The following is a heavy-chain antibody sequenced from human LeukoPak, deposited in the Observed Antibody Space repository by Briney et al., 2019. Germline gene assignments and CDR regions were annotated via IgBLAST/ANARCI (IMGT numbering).Heavy chain of an antibody. D-gene: IGHD2-2*01. CDR3: AREGTYASLDY. CDR2: MNPNSGNT. V-gene: IGHV1-8*02. Sequence: GASVKVSCKASGYTFTSYDINWVREATGQGLEWMGWMNPNSGNTGYAQKFQGRVTMTRDTSTSTVYMELSSLRSEDTAVYYCAREGTYASLDYWGQGTLVTVSS. J-gene: IGHJ4*02. CDR1: GYTFTSYD.